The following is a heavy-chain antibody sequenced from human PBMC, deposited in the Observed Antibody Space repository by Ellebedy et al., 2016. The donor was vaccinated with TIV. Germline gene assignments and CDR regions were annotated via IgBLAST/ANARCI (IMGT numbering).Heavy chain of an antibody. CDR1: GFTFSSYA. Sequence: GGSLRLXCAASGFTFSSYAMHWVRQAPGKGLEWVAVISYDGSNKYYADSVKGRFTISRDNSKNTLYLQMNSLRAEDTAVYYCARDARYCSSTSCYYNWFNPWGQGTLVTVSS. J-gene: IGHJ5*02. CDR2: ISYDGSNK. CDR3: ARDARYCSSTSCYYNWFNP. D-gene: IGHD2-2*01. V-gene: IGHV3-30-3*01.